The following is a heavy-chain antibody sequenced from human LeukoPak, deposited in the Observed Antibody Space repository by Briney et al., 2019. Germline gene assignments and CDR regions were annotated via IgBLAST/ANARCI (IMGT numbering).Heavy chain of an antibody. V-gene: IGHV3-11*01. CDR1: GFSFKDYY. CDR3: ARGPRILAAGSYYFDY. J-gene: IGHJ4*02. CDR2: INVNGGAM. D-gene: IGHD6-13*01. Sequence: GGFLRLSCAASGFSFKDYYFSWIRQAPGKGLEWVSFINVNGGAMYYADFVKGRFTISRDNAKSSLYLEMNSLRVEDTAVYYCARGPRILAAGSYYFDYWGQGSLVTVSS.